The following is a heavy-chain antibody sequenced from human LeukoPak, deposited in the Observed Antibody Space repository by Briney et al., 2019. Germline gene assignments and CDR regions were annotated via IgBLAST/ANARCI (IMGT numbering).Heavy chain of an antibody. CDR3: AKDGSSSYFDY. D-gene: IGHD6-6*01. J-gene: IGHJ4*02. V-gene: IGHV3-30*18. Sequence: GRSLRLSCAASGFTFSSYGMPWVRQAPGKGLEWVAVISYDGSNKYYADSVKGRFTISRDNSKNTLYLQMNSLRAEDTAVYYCAKDGSSSYFDYWGQGTLVTVSS. CDR2: ISYDGSNK. CDR1: GFTFSSYG.